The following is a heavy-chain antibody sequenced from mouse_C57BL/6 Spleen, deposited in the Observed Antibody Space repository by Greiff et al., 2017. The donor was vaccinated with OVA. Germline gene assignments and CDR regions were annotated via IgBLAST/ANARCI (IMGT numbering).Heavy chain of an antibody. J-gene: IGHJ2*01. D-gene: IGHD3-1*01. Sequence: VQLQQPGAELVKPGASVKLSCKASGYTFTSYWMQWEKQRPGQGLEWIGEIDPSDSYTNYNQKFKGKATLTVDTSSSTAYMQLSSLTSEDSAVYYCARGSGTGYWGQGTTLTVSS. CDR2: IDPSDSYT. CDR3: ARGSGTGY. CDR1: GYTFTSYW. V-gene: IGHV1-50*01.